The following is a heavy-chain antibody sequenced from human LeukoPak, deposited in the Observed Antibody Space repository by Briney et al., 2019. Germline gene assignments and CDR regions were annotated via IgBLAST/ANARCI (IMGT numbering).Heavy chain of an antibody. CDR2: IKQDGSEK. J-gene: IGHJ4*02. D-gene: IGHD3-22*01. CDR3: ARDHDSSGYYYVFDY. V-gene: IGHV3-7*01. CDR1: GFTFSSYW. Sequence: GGSLRLSCAASGFTFSSYWMSWVRQAPGKGLEWVANIKQDGSEKYYVDSVKGRFTISRDNAKNSLYLQMNSLRAEDTAVYYCARDHDSSGYYYVFDYWGQGTLVTVSS.